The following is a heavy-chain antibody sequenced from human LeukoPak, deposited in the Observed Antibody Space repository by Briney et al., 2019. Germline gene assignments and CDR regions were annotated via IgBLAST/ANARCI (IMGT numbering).Heavy chain of an antibody. Sequence: GGSLRLSCAPSGFIFSSYGMHWVRQAPGKGLEWVANINRDGSERYYVDSVKGRFTISRDDAKSSLYLQMNSLRAEDTAVYYCARRNAMDVWGQGTTVIVFS. J-gene: IGHJ6*02. CDR3: ARRNAMDV. CDR2: INRDGSER. V-gene: IGHV3-7*03. CDR1: GFIFSSYG.